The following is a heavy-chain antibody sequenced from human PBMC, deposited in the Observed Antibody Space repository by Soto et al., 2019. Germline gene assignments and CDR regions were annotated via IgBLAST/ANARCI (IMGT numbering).Heavy chain of an antibody. CDR3: ARSWLVPLYYFDY. CDR1: GGTFISYA. CDR2: IIPIFGTA. J-gene: IGHJ4*02. D-gene: IGHD6-19*01. V-gene: IGHV1-69*13. Sequence: VASVKVSCKASGGTFISYAISWVRQAPGQGLEWMGGIIPIFGTANYAQKFQGRVTITADESTSTAYMELSSLRSEDTAVYYCARSWLVPLYYFDYWGQGTLVTVSS.